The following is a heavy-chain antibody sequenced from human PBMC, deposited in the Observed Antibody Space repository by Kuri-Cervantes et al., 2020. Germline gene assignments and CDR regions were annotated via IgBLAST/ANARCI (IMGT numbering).Heavy chain of an antibody. D-gene: IGHD4-11*01. CDR2: INHSGST. CDR1: GGSFSGYY. V-gene: IGHV4-34*01. Sequence: SQTLSLTCAVYGGSFSGYYWSWIRQPPGKGLEWIGEINHSGSTNYNPSLKSRVTISVDKSKNQFSLKLSSVTAADTAVYYCASHYKGSYWGQGTLVTVSS. CDR3: ASHYKGSY. J-gene: IGHJ4*02.